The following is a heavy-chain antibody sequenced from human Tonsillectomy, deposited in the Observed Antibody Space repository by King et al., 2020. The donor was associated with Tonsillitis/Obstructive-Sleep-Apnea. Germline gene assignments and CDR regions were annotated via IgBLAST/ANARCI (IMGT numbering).Heavy chain of an antibody. CDR2: VYYDGST. V-gene: IGHV3-53*04. Sequence: VQLVESGGGLVQPGGSLRLSCAASGFTVSSTYMSWVRQAPGKGLEWASIVYYDGSTYYADSVRGRFTISRHNSKNTLYLQMNSLTAEDTAVYYCARVGMGPAGVDCRGQGTLVTVSS. CDR1: GFTVSSTY. D-gene: IGHD3-10*01. J-gene: IGHJ4*02. CDR3: ARVGMGPAGVDC.